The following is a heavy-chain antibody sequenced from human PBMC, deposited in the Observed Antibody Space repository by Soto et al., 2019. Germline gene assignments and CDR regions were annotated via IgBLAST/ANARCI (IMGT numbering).Heavy chain of an antibody. Sequence: LRLSCAASGFTFSSYAMSWVRHAPVKGLEWVSLITGSGGDTYYADSVKARFTISSDNSRNTLYLQMNSLRAEDTAVYYCAKAAGSSWGTEHFQHWGQGTLVTVSS. V-gene: IGHV3-23*01. CDR3: AKAAGSSWGTEHFQH. CDR1: GFTFSSYA. J-gene: IGHJ1*01. CDR2: ITGSGGDT. D-gene: IGHD6-13*01.